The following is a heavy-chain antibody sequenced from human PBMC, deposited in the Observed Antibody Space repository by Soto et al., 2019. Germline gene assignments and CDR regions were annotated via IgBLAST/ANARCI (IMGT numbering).Heavy chain of an antibody. J-gene: IGHJ5*02. D-gene: IGHD6-6*01. CDR3: AREYSSSSYWFDP. CDR1: GGTFSSYA. Sequence: ASVKVSCKASGGTFSSYAISWVRQAPGQGLEWMGGIIPIFGIANYAQKFQGRVTITADKSTSTAYMELSSLRSEDTAVYYCAREYSSSSYWFDPWGQGTLVTVSS. CDR2: IIPIFGIA. V-gene: IGHV1-69*10.